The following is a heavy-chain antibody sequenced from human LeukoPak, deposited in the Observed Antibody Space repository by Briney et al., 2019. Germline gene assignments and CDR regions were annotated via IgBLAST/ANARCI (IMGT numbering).Heavy chain of an antibody. V-gene: IGHV3-23*01. J-gene: IGHJ6*02. CDR1: GFTFTTNA. Sequence: PGGSLRLSCAASGFTFTTNAMSWVRQAPGKGLEWVSSVSKSDGTTYYADSVKGRLTISRDNSKNTLHLQMNGLRAEDTAVYYCARGSYGMDVWGQGTTVTVSS. CDR3: ARGSYGMDV. CDR2: VSKSDGTT.